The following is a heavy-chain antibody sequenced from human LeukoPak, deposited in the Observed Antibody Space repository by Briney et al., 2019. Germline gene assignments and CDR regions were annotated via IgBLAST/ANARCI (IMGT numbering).Heavy chain of an antibody. CDR1: GGTFSSYA. D-gene: IGHD3-22*01. CDR2: IIPIFGTA. Sequence: ASVKVSCKASGGTFSSYAISWVRQAPGQWLEWMGGIIPIFGTANYAQKFQGRVTMTEDTSTDTAYMELSSLRSEDTAVYYCATGYYDSSGYPTNTPFDYWGQGTLVTVSS. V-gene: IGHV1-69*06. CDR3: ATGYYDSSGYPTNTPFDY. J-gene: IGHJ4*02.